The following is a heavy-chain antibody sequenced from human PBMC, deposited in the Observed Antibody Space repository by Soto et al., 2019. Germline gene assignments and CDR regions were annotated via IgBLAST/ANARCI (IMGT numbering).Heavy chain of an antibody. CDR1: GGSFSGYY. J-gene: IGHJ4*02. CDR2: INHSGST. Sequence: SETLSLTCAVYGGSFSGYYWSWIRQPPGKGLEWIGEINHSGSTNYNPSLKSRVTISVDTSKNQFSLKLSSVTAADTAVYYCASGYCSGGSCYPFDYWGQGTRVTVSS. CDR3: ASGYCSGGSCYPFDY. V-gene: IGHV4-34*01. D-gene: IGHD2-15*01.